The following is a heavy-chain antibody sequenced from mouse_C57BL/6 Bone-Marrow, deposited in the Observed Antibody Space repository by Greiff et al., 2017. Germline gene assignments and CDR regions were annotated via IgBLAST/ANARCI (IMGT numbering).Heavy chain of an antibody. CDR3: ARCSSGYYFDY. D-gene: IGHD3-2*02. Sequence: VQLQQSGAELVKPGASVKLSCKASGYTFTSYWMQWVKQRPGQGLEWIGEIDPSDSYTNYNQKFKGKATLTVDTSYSTAYMQLSSLTSEDSAVYYCARCSSGYYFDYWGQGTTLTVSS. CDR2: IDPSDSYT. CDR1: GYTFTSYW. J-gene: IGHJ2*01. V-gene: IGHV1-50*01.